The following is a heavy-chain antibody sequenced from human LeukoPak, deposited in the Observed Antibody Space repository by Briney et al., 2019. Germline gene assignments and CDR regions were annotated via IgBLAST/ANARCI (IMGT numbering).Heavy chain of an antibody. J-gene: IGHJ6*02. CDR3: ASLSAMTTAPPDV. Sequence: PGGSLRLSCIASGFTFSNYAMNWVRQDSGTGLEWVAFISYDEDNRFYADSVKGRFSISRDNSNNVLFLQMNSLRVEDTAVYYCASLSAMTTAPPDVWGQGTTVTVSS. D-gene: IGHD1-1*01. CDR1: GFTFSNYA. V-gene: IGHV3-30-3*01. CDR2: ISYDEDNR.